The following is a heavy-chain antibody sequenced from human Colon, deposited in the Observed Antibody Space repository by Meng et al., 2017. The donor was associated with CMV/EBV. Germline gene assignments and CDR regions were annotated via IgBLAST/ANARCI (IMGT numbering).Heavy chain of an antibody. D-gene: IGHD1-26*01. CDR2: INPITGGT. Sequence: QVVLVQSGAGVKKPGASVKVSCKASGYTFTGYFMYWVRQAPGQGLEWLGVINPITGGTNYAQKFQGRVTMTRDTSMNTAYMELSRLRSDDTAVYYCASLSGGDFDYWGQGTLVTVSS. J-gene: IGHJ4*02. CDR3: ASLSGGDFDY. V-gene: IGHV1-2*02. CDR1: GYTFTGYF.